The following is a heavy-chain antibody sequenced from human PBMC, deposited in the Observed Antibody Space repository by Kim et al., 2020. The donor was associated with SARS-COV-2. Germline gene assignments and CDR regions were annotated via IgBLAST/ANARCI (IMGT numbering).Heavy chain of an antibody. CDR1: GFTFDDYA. CDR2: ISGDGGST. Sequence: GGSLRLSCAASGFTFDDYAMHWVRQAPGKGLEWVSLISGDGGSTYYADSVKGRFTISRDNSKNSLYLQMNSLRTEDTALYYCAEDKGRVYYDSSGYYARDGDDYWGQGTLVTVSS. J-gene: IGHJ4*02. D-gene: IGHD3-22*01. V-gene: IGHV3-43*02. CDR3: AEDKGRVYYDSSGYYARDGDDY.